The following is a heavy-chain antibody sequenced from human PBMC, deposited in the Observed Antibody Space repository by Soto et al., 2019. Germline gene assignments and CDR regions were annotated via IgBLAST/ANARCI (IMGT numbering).Heavy chain of an antibody. CDR1: GGTFRSYT. CDR3: ARMDIVATIGYYYYYMDV. V-gene: IGHV1-69*02. J-gene: IGHJ6*03. CDR2: IIPILGIA. Sequence: AXVKVSCKASGGTFRSYTTRWVRQAPGQWLERMGRIIPILGIANYAQKFQGRVTITADKSTSTAYMELSSLRSEDTAVYYCARMDIVATIGYYYYYMDVWGKGTTVTVSS. D-gene: IGHD5-12*01.